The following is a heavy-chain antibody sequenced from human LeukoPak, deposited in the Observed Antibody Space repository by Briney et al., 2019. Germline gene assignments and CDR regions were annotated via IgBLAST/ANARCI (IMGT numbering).Heavy chain of an antibody. CDR2: INPSGGST. V-gene: IGHV1-46*01. D-gene: IGHD3-22*01. Sequence: ASVNVSCKASGYTFTSYYMHWVRQAPGQGLEWMGIINPSGGSTSYAQKFQGRVTMTRDTSTSTVYMELSSLRSEDTAVYYCARDSEANYYDSSGYLFDYWGQGTLVTVSS. J-gene: IGHJ4*02. CDR3: ARDSEANYYDSSGYLFDY. CDR1: GYTFTSYY.